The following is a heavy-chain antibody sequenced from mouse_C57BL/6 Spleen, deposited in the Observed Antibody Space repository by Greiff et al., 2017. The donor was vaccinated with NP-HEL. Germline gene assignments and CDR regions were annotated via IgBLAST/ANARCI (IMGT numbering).Heavy chain of an antibody. Sequence: VMLVESGPGLVQPSQSLSITCTVSGFSLTSYGVHWVRQSPGKGLEWLGVIWSGGSTDYNAAFISRLSISKDNSKSQVFFKMNSLQADDTAIYYCARKARDYDGGYYAMDYWGQGTSVTVSS. J-gene: IGHJ4*01. V-gene: IGHV2-2*01. CDR2: IWSGGST. D-gene: IGHD2-4*01. CDR1: GFSLTSYG. CDR3: ARKARDYDGGYYAMDY.